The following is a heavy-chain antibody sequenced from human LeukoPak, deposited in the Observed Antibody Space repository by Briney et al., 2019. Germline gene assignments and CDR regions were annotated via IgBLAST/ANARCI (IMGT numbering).Heavy chain of an antibody. CDR1: GYTFTGYY. CDR3: ARGWVVPAASTSPDFDY. V-gene: IGHV1-2*04. J-gene: IGHJ4*02. D-gene: IGHD2-2*01. Sequence: ASVKLSCKASGYTFTGYYMHWVRQAPGQGLEWMGWINPSSGGTNYAQKFQGWVTMTRDTSISTAYMELSRLRSDDTAVYYCARGWVVPAASTSPDFDYWGQGTLVTVSS. CDR2: INPSSGGT.